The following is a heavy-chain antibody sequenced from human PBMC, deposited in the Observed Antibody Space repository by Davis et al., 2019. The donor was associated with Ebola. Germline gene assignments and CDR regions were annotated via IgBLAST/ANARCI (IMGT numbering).Heavy chain of an antibody. V-gene: IGHV4-4*07. CDR3: ARSDELWQNGLYFDY. CDR1: GGSISSYY. CDR2: IYSTGST. J-gene: IGHJ4*02. D-gene: IGHD5-18*01. Sequence: SETLSLTCTVSGGSISSYYWSWIRQPAGKGLECIGRIYSTGSTNYNPSLKSRVTISVDTSKNQFSLKLSSVTAADTAVYYCARSDELWQNGLYFDYWGQGTLVTVSS.